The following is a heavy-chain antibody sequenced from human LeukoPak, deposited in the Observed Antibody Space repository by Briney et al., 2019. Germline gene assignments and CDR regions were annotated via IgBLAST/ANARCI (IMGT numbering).Heavy chain of an antibody. D-gene: IGHD6-13*01. Sequence: SETLSLTCTVSGFSISSGYYWGWIRQPPGKGLEWIGSISHSGSTYYNPSLKSRVTISVDTSKNQFSLNLSSVTATDTAVYYCARGRVSSSSWSSTYYYYFYIDVWGKGTTVTVSS. J-gene: IGHJ6*03. CDR3: ARGRVSSSSWSSTYYYYFYIDV. V-gene: IGHV4-38-2*02. CDR2: ISHSGST. CDR1: GFSISSGYY.